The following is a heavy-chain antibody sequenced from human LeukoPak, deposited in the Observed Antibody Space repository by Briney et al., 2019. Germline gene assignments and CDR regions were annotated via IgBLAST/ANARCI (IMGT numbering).Heavy chain of an antibody. CDR3: ARSRLWPTGTVDI. J-gene: IGHJ3*02. V-gene: IGHV4-34*01. CDR2: ISHGGST. D-gene: IGHD2-8*02. Sequence: KPSETLSLTCGAGGGSFRGYYWTWLRQSPGELLEWIGEISHGGSTTYNPSLRSRVTISIDTSNDNFSLKLTSVTAADTALYFCARSRLWPTGTVDIWDRGTMVTVSS. CDR1: GGSFRGYY.